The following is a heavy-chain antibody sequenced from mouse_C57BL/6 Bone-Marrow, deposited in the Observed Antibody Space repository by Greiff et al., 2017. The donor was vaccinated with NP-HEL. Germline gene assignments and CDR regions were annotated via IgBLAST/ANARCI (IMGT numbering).Heavy chain of an antibody. J-gene: IGHJ1*03. V-gene: IGHV7-1*01. CDR2: SRNKANDYTT. Sequence: EVKVVESGGGLVQSGRSLRLSCATSGFTFSDFYMEWVRQAPGKGLEWIAASRNKANDYTTEYSASVKGRFIVSRDTSQSILYLQMNALRAEDTAIYYCARDALTTVVARDWYFDVWGTGTTVTVSS. CDR3: ARDALTTVVARDWYFDV. CDR1: GFTFSDFY. D-gene: IGHD1-1*01.